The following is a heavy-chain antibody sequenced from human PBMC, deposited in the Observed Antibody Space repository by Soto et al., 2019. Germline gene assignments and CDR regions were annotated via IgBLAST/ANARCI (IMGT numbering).Heavy chain of an antibody. CDR1: GFTLSGYA. J-gene: IGHJ6*03. CDR2: ISTNGVGT. D-gene: IGHD6-6*01. Sequence: EVQLVESGGGLAQPGGSLRLSCAASGFTLSGYAMDWVRQAPGKGLEYVSGISTNGVGTYYANSVQGRFTISRDNSKNTVYLQMDSLSPEDMAVYYCARRARPGFYYMDVWGKGATVTVSS. V-gene: IGHV3-64*01. CDR3: ARRARPGFYYMDV.